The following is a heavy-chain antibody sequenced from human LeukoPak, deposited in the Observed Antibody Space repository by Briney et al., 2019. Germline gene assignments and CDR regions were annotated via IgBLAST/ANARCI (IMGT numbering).Heavy chain of an antibody. Sequence: PGGSLRLSCAASGFTFSSYGMHWVRQAPGKGLEWVAVISYNGSNKYYADSVKGRFTISRDNAKNSLYLQMNSLRAEDTAVYYCASGYSRLFDYWGQGTLVTVSS. D-gene: IGHD5-24*01. CDR1: GFTFSSYG. CDR2: ISYNGSNK. CDR3: ASGYSRLFDY. J-gene: IGHJ4*02. V-gene: IGHV3-30*03.